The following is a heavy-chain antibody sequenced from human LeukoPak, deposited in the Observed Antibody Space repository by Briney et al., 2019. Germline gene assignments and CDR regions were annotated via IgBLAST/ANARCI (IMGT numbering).Heavy chain of an antibody. Sequence: PGGSLRLSCEVSGFTFSSYAMSWVRQAPGKGLEWVSAISDSGGTTNYADSVKGRLTISRDNSQNTLYLQMNSLRAEDTAVYYCANRTPYSSGSYYFDYWGQGTLVTVSS. D-gene: IGHD3-22*01. V-gene: IGHV3-23*01. CDR2: ISDSGGTT. CDR3: ANRTPYSSGSYYFDY. J-gene: IGHJ4*02. CDR1: GFTFSSYA.